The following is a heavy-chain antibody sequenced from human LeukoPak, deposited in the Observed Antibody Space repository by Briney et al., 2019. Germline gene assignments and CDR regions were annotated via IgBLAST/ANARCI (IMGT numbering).Heavy chain of an antibody. D-gene: IGHD3-3*01. V-gene: IGHV1-58*02. Sequence: VASVKVSRKASGFTFTSSAMQWVRQARGQRLEWIGWIVVGSGNTNYAQTFQERVTITRDMSTSTAYMELSSLRSEDTAMYYCAAVSDYDFWSVVRYWGQGTLVTVSS. CDR3: AAVSDYDFWSVVRY. CDR2: IVVGSGNT. CDR1: GFTFTSSA. J-gene: IGHJ4*02.